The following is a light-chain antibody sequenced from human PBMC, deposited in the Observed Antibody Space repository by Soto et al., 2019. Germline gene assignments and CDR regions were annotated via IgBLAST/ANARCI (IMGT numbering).Light chain of an antibody. CDR2: GAS. CDR1: QTVRNNY. J-gene: IGKJ1*01. V-gene: IGKV3D-20*02. CDR3: QQRDNWPWT. Sequence: EFVLTLSPGTLSLSPVERATLSCRASQTVRNNYLAWYQQKPGQAPRLLIYGASSRATGIPDRFSGSGSGTDFTLTISSLEPEDFAVHYCQQRDNWPWTFGQATKVDIK.